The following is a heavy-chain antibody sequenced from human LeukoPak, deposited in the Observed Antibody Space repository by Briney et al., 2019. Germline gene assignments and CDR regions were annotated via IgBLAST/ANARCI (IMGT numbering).Heavy chain of an antibody. J-gene: IGHJ5*02. V-gene: IGHV4-34*01. CDR3: ARGQVPAARGYNWFDP. CDR2: INARGDT. D-gene: IGHD2-2*01. CDR1: GWSFTDYY. Sequence: PSETLSLTCAVYGWSFTDYYWNWIRQPPGKGLEWIGEINARGDTNFNPSLKSRLTISVDTSKRQFSLKLTSTIAADTALYYCARGQVPAARGYNWFDPWGQGTLVTVSS.